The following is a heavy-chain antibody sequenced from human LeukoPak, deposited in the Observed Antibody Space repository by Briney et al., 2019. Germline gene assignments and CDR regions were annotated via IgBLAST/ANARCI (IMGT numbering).Heavy chain of an antibody. CDR3: AKEMGYSSGWYDF. J-gene: IGHJ5*01. CDR1: GFTFSIYA. D-gene: IGHD6-19*01. V-gene: IGHV3-23*01. Sequence: GGSLRLSCAASGFTFSIYAMSWVRQAPGKRLEWVSGISGSGYTTYYADSVKGRFTISRDSSKNTLSLQMNSLRAEDTAVYYCAKEMGYSSGWYDFWGQGTLVTVSS. CDR2: ISGSGYTT.